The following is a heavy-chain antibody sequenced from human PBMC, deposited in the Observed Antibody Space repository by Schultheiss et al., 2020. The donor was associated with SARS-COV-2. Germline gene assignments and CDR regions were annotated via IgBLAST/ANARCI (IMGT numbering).Heavy chain of an antibody. V-gene: IGHV1-2*04. CDR3: ARGTSGYSYGYQLGRGWFDP. CDR2: INPNSGGT. Sequence: ASVKVSCKTSGYTFTSHGISWVRQAPGQGFEWMGWINPNSGGTNYAQKFQGWVTMTRDTSISTAYMELSRLRSDDTAVYYCARGTSGYSYGYQLGRGWFDPWGQGTLVTVSS. CDR1: GYTFTSHG. J-gene: IGHJ5*02. D-gene: IGHD5-18*01.